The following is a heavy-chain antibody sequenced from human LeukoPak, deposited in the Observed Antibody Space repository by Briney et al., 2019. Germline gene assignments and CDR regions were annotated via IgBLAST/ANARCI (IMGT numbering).Heavy chain of an antibody. J-gene: IGHJ3*02. CDR2: IYHSGST. CDR3: AQYQLLSGHDAFDI. V-gene: IGHV4-38-2*01. CDR1: GYSISSGYY. Sequence: SETLSLTCAVSGYSISSGYYWGWIRPPPGKGRDWFGSIYHSGSTYYNPSLKSRVTISIDKSKYQFSLKLVSVPAADTAVYYCAQYQLLSGHDAFDIWGQGTMVTVSS. D-gene: IGHD2-2*01.